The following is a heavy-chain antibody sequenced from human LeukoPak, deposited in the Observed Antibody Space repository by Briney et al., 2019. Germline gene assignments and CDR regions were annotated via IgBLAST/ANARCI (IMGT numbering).Heavy chain of an antibody. CDR3: AKEVPTAVLAFDY. V-gene: IGHV3-23*01. CDR2: ISGSGETT. D-gene: IGHD2-2*01. Sequence: PGGSLRLSCEASGFTFSSFHMSWVRQAPGKGLEWDSAISGSGETTYYADSVKGRFTVSRDNSKNTLYLQMNSLRAEDTAVYYCAKEVPTAVLAFDYWGQGTLVTVSS. J-gene: IGHJ4*02. CDR1: GFTFSSFH.